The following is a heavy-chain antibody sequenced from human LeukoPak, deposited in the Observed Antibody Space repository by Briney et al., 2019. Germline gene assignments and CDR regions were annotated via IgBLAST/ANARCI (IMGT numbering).Heavy chain of an antibody. V-gene: IGHV3-30*18. CDR2: ISYDGSNK. CDR3: AKGFLEWLSTDYYYGMDV. Sequence: GGSLRLSCAASGFTFSSYGMHWVRQAPGKGLEWVAVISYDGSNKYYADSVKGRLTISRDNSKNTLYLQMNSLRAEDTAVYYCAKGFLEWLSTDYYYGMDVWGQGTTVTVSS. CDR1: GFTFSSYG. J-gene: IGHJ6*02. D-gene: IGHD3-3*01.